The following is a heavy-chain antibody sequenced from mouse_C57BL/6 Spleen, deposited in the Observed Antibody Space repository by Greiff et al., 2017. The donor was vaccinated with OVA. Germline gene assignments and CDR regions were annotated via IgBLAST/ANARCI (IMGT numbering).Heavy chain of an antibody. D-gene: IGHD2-4*01. CDR3: ARGDRDYDSSPYYAMDY. CDR1: GYTFTSYW. V-gene: IGHV1-53*01. J-gene: IGHJ4*01. CDR2: INPSNGGT. Sequence: QVQLQQPGTELVKPGASVKLSCKASGYTFTSYWMHWVKQRPGQGLEWIGNINPSNGGTNYNEKFKSKATLTVDKSSSTAYMQLSSLTSEDSAVYYCARGDRDYDSSPYYAMDYWGQGTSVTVSS.